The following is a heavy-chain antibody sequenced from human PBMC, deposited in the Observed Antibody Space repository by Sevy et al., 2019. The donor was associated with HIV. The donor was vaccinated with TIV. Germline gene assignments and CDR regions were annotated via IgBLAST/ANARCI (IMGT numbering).Heavy chain of an antibody. D-gene: IGHD7-27*01. CDR2: IIPIFGTP. J-gene: IGHJ3*02. CDR3: AREGGVATTGDHDAFDI. Sequence: ASVKVSCKASGDTFSTYGLSWVRQAPGQGLEWMGGIIPIFGTPNYAQKFQGRVTITADESASTAYMELSSLRSEETALYYWAREGGVATTGDHDAFDIWGHGTLVTVSS. V-gene: IGHV1-69*13. CDR1: GDTFSTYG.